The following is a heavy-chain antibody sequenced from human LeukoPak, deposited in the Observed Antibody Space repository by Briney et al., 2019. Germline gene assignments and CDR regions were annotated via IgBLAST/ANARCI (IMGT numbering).Heavy chain of an antibody. CDR2: MNPNSGNT. J-gene: IGHJ6*03. V-gene: IGHV1-8*01. CDR1: GYTFTSYD. D-gene: IGHD6-19*01. Sequence: ASVKVSCKASGYTFTSYDINWVRQATGQGLEWMGWMNPNSGNTGYAQKFQGRVTMTRNTSISTAYMELSSLRSEDTAVYYCARGSRLVYYYYYYMDVWGKGTTVTISS. CDR3: ARGSRLVYYYYYYMDV.